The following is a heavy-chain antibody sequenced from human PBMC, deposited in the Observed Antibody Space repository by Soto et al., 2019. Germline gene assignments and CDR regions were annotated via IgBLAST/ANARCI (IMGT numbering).Heavy chain of an antibody. CDR1: GFTFSDFG. Sequence: GGSLRLSCVASGFTFSDFGMHWVRQGPGKGLEWLAVISEDAETDFHADSVKGRFTVSRDNFKETLYLQMNSLTTDDSGVYFCAKAPFRRPYYFYGMDVWGQGTTVTVSS. V-gene: IGHV3-30*18. J-gene: IGHJ6*02. D-gene: IGHD3-10*01. CDR3: AKAPFRRPYYFYGMDV. CDR2: ISEDAETD.